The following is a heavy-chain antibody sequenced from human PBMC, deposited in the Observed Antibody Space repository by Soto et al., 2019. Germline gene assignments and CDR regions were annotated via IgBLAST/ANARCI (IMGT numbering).Heavy chain of an antibody. V-gene: IGHV3-30*18. D-gene: IGHD1-26*01. CDR1: GFTFSSYG. CDR2: ISYDGSNK. CDR3: AKLYSGSYYDRQAWDY. Sequence: QVQLVEAGGGVVQPGRSLRLSCAASGFTFSSYGMHWVRQAPGKGLEWVAVISYDGSNKYYADSVKGRFTISRDNSKNTLYLQMNSLRAEDTAVYYCAKLYSGSYYDRQAWDYWGQGTLVTVSS. J-gene: IGHJ4*02.